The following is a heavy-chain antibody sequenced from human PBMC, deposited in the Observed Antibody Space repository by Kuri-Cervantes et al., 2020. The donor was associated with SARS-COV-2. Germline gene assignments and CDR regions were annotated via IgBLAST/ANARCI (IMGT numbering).Heavy chain of an antibody. Sequence: ASVKVSCKASGGTFSSYAISWVRQAPGQGLEWMGWISAYNGNTNYAQKLQGRVTMTTDTSTSTAYMELRSLRSDDTAVYYCARGEKITIFGVVTDEIYFDYWAQGTLVTVSS. CDR1: GGTFSSYA. CDR3: ARGEKITIFGVVTDEIYFDY. V-gene: IGHV1-18*01. J-gene: IGHJ4*02. CDR2: ISAYNGNT. D-gene: IGHD3-3*01.